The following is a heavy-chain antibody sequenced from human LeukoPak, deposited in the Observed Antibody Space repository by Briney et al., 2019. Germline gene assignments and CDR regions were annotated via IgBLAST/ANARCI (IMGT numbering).Heavy chain of an antibody. D-gene: IGHD5-12*01. CDR2: ISWNSGSI. CDR1: GFTFDDYA. J-gene: IGHJ5*02. Sequence: GGSLRLTCAASGFTFDDYAMHWVRQAPGKGLEWVSGISWNSGSIGYADSVKGRFTISRDNAKNSLYLQMNSLRAEDTALYYCAEGYSGYDWWNWFDPWGQGTLVTVSS. CDR3: AEGYSGYDWWNWFDP. V-gene: IGHV3-9*01.